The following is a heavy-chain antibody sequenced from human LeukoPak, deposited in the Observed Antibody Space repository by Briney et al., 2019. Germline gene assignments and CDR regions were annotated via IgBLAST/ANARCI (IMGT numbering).Heavy chain of an antibody. V-gene: IGHV4-34*01. J-gene: IGHJ6*03. CDR3: ARVGRLRFLEWLLYEAYYYYYYMDV. Sequence: PSETLSLTCAVYGGSFSGYYWSWIRQPPGKGLEWIGEINHSGSTNYNPSLKSRVTISVDPSKNQFSLKLSSVTAADTAVYYCARVGRLRFLEWLLYEAYYYYYYMDVWGKGTTVTVSS. CDR1: GGSFSGYY. CDR2: INHSGST. D-gene: IGHD3-3*01.